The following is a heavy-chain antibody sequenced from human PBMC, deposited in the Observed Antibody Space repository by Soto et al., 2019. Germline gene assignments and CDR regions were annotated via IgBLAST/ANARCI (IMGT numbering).Heavy chain of an antibody. CDR2: LIPILGIA. Sequence: QVQLVQSGAAVKKPGSSVKVSCKASGGTFSSYTISWVRQAPGQGLEWMGRLIPILGIANYAQKFQGRVTITADKSTSTAYMELSSLRSEDTAVYYCAMDDCSSTSCYRDYWGQGTLVTVSS. V-gene: IGHV1-69*02. CDR1: GGTFSSYT. J-gene: IGHJ4*02. CDR3: AMDDCSSTSCYRDY. D-gene: IGHD2-2*02.